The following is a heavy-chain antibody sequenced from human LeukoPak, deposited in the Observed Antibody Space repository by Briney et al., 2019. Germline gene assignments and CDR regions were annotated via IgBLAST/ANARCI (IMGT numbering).Heavy chain of an antibody. V-gene: IGHV4-31*03. Sequence: SETLSLTCTVSGGSINSGGYFWTWVRQHAGKGLEWIGYIYYSGTTYSNPSLKSRVTISIDTSKNQFSLRLSSVTAADTAVYYCARGYGNYAYFDYWGQGTLVTVSS. CDR1: GGSINSGGYF. D-gene: IGHD4-4*01. J-gene: IGHJ4*02. CDR3: ARGYGNYAYFDY. CDR2: IYYSGTT.